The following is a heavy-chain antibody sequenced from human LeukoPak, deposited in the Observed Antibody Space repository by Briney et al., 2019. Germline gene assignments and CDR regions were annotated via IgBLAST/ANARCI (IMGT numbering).Heavy chain of an antibody. CDR2: INHSGGT. CDR1: GGSFSGYY. J-gene: IGHJ6*02. D-gene: IGHD3-16*01. V-gene: IGHV4-34*01. CDR3: ARLLLLLGGVV. Sequence: SETLSLTCAVYGGSFSGYYWSWIRQPPGKGLEWIGEINHSGGTNYNPSLKSRVTISLDTSNNQFSLKLSSVTAADTAVYYCARLLLLLGGVVWGQGTTFTVSS.